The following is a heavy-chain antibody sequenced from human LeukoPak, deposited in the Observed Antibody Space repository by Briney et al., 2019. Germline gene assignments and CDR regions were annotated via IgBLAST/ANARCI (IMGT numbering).Heavy chain of an antibody. CDR3: ARGRRIAAAGRGPGIAVAVANDY. D-gene: IGHD6-13*01. V-gene: IGHV6-1*01. CDR2: TYYRSKWYN. CDR1: GDSVSRNSAA. Sequence: SQTLSLTCAISGDSVSRNSAAWNWIRQSPSRGLEWLGRTYYRSKWYNDYAVSVKSRITINPDTSKNQFSLQLNSVTPEDTAVYYCARGRRIAAAGRGPGIAVAVANDYWGQGTLVTVSS. J-gene: IGHJ4*02.